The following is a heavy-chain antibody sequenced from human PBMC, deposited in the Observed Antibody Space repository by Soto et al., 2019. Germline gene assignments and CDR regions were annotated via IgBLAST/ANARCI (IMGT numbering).Heavy chain of an antibody. CDR3: AKDPRFDYGDYPAYYYYYYYMDV. D-gene: IGHD4-17*01. V-gene: IGHV3-30*18. CDR1: GFTFSSYG. CDR2: ISYDGSNK. Sequence: GSLRLSCAASGFTFSSYGMHWVRQAPGKGLEWVAVISYDGSNKYYADSVKGRFTISRDNSKNTLYLQMNSLRAEDTAVYYCAKDPRFDYGDYPAYYYYYYYMDVWGKGTTVTVAS. J-gene: IGHJ6*03.